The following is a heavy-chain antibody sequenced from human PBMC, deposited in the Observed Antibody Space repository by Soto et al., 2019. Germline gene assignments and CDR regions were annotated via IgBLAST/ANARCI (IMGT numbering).Heavy chain of an antibody. V-gene: IGHV1-69*13. J-gene: IGHJ5*02. CDR3: ARDWTDYDFWSGQNWFDP. CDR2: IIPIFGTA. Sequence: GASVKVSCKASGGTFSSYAISWVRQAPGQGLEWIGGIIPIFGTANYAQKFQGRVTITADESTSTAYMELSSLRSEDTAVYYCARDWTDYDFWSGQNWFDPWGQGTLVTVSS. D-gene: IGHD3-3*01. CDR1: GGTFSSYA.